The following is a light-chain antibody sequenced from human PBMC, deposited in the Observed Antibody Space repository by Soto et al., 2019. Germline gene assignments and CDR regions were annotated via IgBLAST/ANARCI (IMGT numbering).Light chain of an antibody. J-gene: IGKJ5*01. CDR1: QSVSSSY. CDR2: GAS. CDR3: QQRSNWPIT. Sequence: EIVLTQSPGTLSVSPGERATLSCRASQSVSSSYLAWYQQKPGQAPRLLIYGASSRATGIPDRFSGSGSGTEFTLTISRLQPEDFAVYYCQQRSNWPITFGQGTRLEIK. V-gene: IGKV3D-20*02.